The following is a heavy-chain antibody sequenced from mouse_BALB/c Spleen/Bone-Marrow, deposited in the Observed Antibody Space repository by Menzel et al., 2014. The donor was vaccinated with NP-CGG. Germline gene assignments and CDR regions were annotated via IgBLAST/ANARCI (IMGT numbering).Heavy chain of an antibody. J-gene: IGHJ4*01. CDR1: GYTFTSYY. Sequence: VQVVESGAELVKPGASVKLSCKASGYTFTSYYMYWVKQRPGQGLEWIGWINPSNGGTNFNEKFKSKATLTVDKSSSTAYMQLSSLTSEDSAVYYCTRYGYDPLYAMDYWGQGTSVTVSS. V-gene: IGHV1S81*02. D-gene: IGHD2-3*01. CDR3: TRYGYDPLYAMDY. CDR2: INPSNGGT.